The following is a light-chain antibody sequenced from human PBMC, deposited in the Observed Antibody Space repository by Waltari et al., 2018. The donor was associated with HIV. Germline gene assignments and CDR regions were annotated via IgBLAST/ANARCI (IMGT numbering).Light chain of an antibody. CDR1: NIRSKC. CDR3: QVWDTVTNQGV. V-gene: IGLV3-21*04. Sequence: YVLTQTPSVSVLTGKTASPACVGDNIRSKCVHWYLQKPGQEPFLVVYYDSERPSGISERISGDNSGNTANLTISRVEAGDEADYYCQVWDTVTNQGVFGGGTKLTVL. J-gene: IGLJ3*02. CDR2: YDS.